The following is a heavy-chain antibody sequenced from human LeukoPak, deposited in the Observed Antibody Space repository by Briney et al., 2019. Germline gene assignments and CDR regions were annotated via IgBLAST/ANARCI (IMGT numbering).Heavy chain of an antibody. CDR1: GFTFTSSA. Sequence: SVKVSCKASGFTFTSSAVQWVRQARGQRPEWIGWIVVGSGNTNYAQKFQERVTITRDMPTSTAYMELSSLRSEDTAVYYCAAVGPDSGWYSSYFDYWGQGTLVTVSS. CDR2: IVVGSGNT. CDR3: AAVGPDSGWYSSYFDY. J-gene: IGHJ4*02. V-gene: IGHV1-58*01. D-gene: IGHD6-19*01.